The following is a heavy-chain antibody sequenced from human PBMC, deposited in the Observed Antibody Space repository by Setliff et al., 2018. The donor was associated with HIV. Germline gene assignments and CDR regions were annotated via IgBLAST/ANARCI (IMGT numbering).Heavy chain of an antibody. CDR2: IYYGGST. CDR1: GASISSTSYY. V-gene: IGHV4-39*01. J-gene: IGHJ3*02. D-gene: IGHD2-15*01. CDR3: ARHYGGSLDAFDI. Sequence: PSETLSLTGTVSGASISSTSYYWGWIRQPPGKGLEWIGSIYYGGSTYYNPSLKSRVTISVDTSKNQFSLKLSSVTAADTAVFYCARHYGGSLDAFDIWGLGTMVTVSS.